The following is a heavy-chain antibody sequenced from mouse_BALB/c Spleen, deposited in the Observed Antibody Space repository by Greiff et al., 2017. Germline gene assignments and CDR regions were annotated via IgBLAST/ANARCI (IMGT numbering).Heavy chain of an antibody. V-gene: IGHV1S137*01. CDR1: GYTFTDYA. J-gene: IGHJ4*01. CDR3: ARQGYYAMDY. CDR2: ISTYYGDA. Sequence: QVHVKQSGAELVRPGVSVKISCKGSGYTFTDYAMHWVKQSHAKSLEWIGVISTYYGDASYNQKFKGKATMTVDKSSSTAYMELARLTSEDSAIYYCARQGYYAMDYWGQGTSVTVSS.